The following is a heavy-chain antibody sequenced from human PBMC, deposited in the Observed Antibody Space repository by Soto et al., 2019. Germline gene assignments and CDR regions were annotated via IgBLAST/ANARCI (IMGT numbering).Heavy chain of an antibody. D-gene: IGHD3-9*01. Sequence: ASVKVSCKAYGYTFTDYYMHWVRQAPGQGLEWMGWINPNSGDKRYAQKFQVRVTMTRDTSINTAYMEMSSLRSDDTAVYYCARGDILTGPPHPFDYWGQGTLVTVSS. J-gene: IGHJ4*02. CDR1: GYTFTDYY. V-gene: IGHV1-2*02. CDR3: ARGDILTGPPHPFDY. CDR2: INPNSGDK.